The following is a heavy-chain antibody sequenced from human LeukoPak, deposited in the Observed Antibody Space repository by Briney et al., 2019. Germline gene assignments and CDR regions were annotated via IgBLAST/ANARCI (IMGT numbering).Heavy chain of an antibody. CDR1: GFTFDDYA. Sequence: PGGSLRLSCAASGFTFDDYAMHWVRQAPGKGLEWVSGISWNSGSIGYADSVKGRFTISRDNAKNSLYLQMNSLRAEDTALYYCAKSPYSAHSEYYFDYWGQGTLVTVSS. CDR2: ISWNSGSI. D-gene: IGHD2-15*01. CDR3: AKSPYSAHSEYYFDY. V-gene: IGHV3-9*01. J-gene: IGHJ4*02.